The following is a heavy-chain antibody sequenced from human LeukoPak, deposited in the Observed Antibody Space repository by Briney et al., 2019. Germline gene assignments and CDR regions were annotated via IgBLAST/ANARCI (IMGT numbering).Heavy chain of an antibody. D-gene: IGHD2-21*02. Sequence: GGSLRLSCAASGFTFSSDGMHWVRQAPGKGLEGVAVISYDGSNKYYADSVKARFTISRDNSKNTLYLQMNSLRAEDTAVYYCARDVGRVGVTAILVYWGQGTLVTVSS. V-gene: IGHV3-30*03. CDR3: ARDVGRVGVTAILVY. J-gene: IGHJ4*02. CDR2: ISYDGSNK. CDR1: GFTFSSDG.